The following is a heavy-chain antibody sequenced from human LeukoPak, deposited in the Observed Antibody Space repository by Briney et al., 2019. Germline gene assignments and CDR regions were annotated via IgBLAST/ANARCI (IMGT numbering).Heavy chain of an antibody. Sequence: SETLSLTCAVYGGSFSGYYWSWIRQPLGKGLEWIGEINHSGSTNYNPSLKSRVTISVDTSKNQFSLKLSSVTAADTAVYYCARGRITMIHWGQGTLVTVSS. D-gene: IGHD3-22*01. V-gene: IGHV4-34*01. CDR3: ARGRITMIH. CDR2: INHSGST. J-gene: IGHJ4*02. CDR1: GGSFSGYY.